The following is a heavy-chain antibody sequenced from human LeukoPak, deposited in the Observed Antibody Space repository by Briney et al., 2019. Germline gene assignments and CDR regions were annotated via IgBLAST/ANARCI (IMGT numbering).Heavy chain of an antibody. CDR3: ARQLTYYDILTGYSPYYFDY. V-gene: IGHV4-59*08. CDR1: GGSISSYY. J-gene: IGHJ4*02. D-gene: IGHD3-9*01. CDR2: IYYSGST. Sequence: SGTLSLTCTVSGGSISSYYWSWIRQPPGKGLEWIGYIYYSGSTNYNPSLKSRVTISVDTSKNQFSLKLSSVTAADTAVYYCARQLTYYDILTGYSPYYFDYWGQGTLVTVSS.